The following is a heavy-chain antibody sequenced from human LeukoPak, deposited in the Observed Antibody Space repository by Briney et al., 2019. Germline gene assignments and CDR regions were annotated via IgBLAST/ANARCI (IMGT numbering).Heavy chain of an antibody. CDR2: INHSGST. CDR3: ARDAVVVTAPWDYYYYGMDV. CDR1: GGSFGDHF. D-gene: IGHD2-21*02. V-gene: IGHV4-34*01. J-gene: IGHJ6*02. Sequence: SETLSLTCGLNGGSFGDHFWGWFRQPPGKGLEWIGEINHSGSTNYNPSLKSRVTISVDTSKNQFSLKLSSVTAADTAVYYCARDAVVVTAPWDYYYYGMDVWGQGTTVTVSS.